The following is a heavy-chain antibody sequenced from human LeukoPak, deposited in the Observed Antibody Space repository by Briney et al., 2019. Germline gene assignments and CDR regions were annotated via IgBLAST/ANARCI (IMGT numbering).Heavy chain of an antibody. D-gene: IGHD3-10*01. CDR1: GFMFSNYN. J-gene: IGHJ6*03. CDR3: ARGGYGHNMDV. Sequence: PGGSLRLSCVGSGFMFSNYNRSGVGQAPGKGRGWVSRIKNAGIDTIYADSVKGRFTVSRDNAKNTVYLQMSSLRAEDTAVYYCARGGYGHNMDVWGEGTTVTVSS. CDR2: IKNAGIDT. V-gene: IGHV3-74*01.